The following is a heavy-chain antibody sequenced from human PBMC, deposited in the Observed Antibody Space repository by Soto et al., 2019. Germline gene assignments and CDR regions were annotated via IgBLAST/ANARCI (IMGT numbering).Heavy chain of an antibody. CDR2: IYYSGST. J-gene: IGHJ4*02. CDR1: GGSISSGGYY. Sequence: PSETLSLTCTVSGGSISSGGYYWSWIRQHPGKGLEWIGYIYYSGSTYYNPSLKSRVTISVDTSKNQFSLKLSSVTAADTAVYYCARVGSGTTMDYFDYWGQGTLVTVSS. D-gene: IGHD1-7*01. CDR3: ARVGSGTTMDYFDY. V-gene: IGHV4-31*03.